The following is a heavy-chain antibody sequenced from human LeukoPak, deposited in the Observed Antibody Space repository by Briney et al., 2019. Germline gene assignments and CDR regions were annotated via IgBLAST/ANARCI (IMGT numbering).Heavy chain of an antibody. V-gene: IGHV4-61*02. D-gene: IGHD6-13*01. Sequence: SQTLSLTCTVSGGSISSATYYWSWIRQPAVKGLEWIGRISASGSTNYNPSLQSRVTISVDTSKNQFSLKVSSVTAADTAVYYCVKSAAGTADFDSWGQGTLVTVSS. J-gene: IGHJ4*02. CDR2: ISASGST. CDR1: GGSISSATYY. CDR3: VKSAAGTADFDS.